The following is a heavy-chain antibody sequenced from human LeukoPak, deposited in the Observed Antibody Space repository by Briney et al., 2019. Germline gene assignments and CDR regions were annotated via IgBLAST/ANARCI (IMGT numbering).Heavy chain of an antibody. CDR3: ARGYYYGSGSYYTPFGY. CDR1: GGSISSSSYY. Sequence: SETLSLTCTVSGGSISSSSYYWGWIRQPPGKGPEWIGSIYYSGSTYYNPSLKSRVTISVDTSKNQFSLKLSSVTAADTAVYYCARGYYYGSGSYYTPFGYWGQGTLVTVSS. V-gene: IGHV4-39*01. CDR2: IYYSGST. J-gene: IGHJ4*02. D-gene: IGHD3-10*01.